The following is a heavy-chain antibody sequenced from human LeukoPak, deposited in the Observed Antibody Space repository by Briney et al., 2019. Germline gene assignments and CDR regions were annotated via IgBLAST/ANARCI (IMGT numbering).Heavy chain of an antibody. CDR2: IKKDGSEK. CDR1: GFTFTNYW. CDR3: ARDKAPRYSSPSSIDAFDI. Sequence: GGSLRLSCAASGFTFTNYWMSWVRQAPGKGLEWVANIKKDGSEKYYVDSVKGRFTISRDNAKNSLYLQMNSLRVEDTAVYYCARDKAPRYSSPSSIDAFDIWGQGTMVTVSS. J-gene: IGHJ3*02. D-gene: IGHD6-19*01. V-gene: IGHV3-7*01.